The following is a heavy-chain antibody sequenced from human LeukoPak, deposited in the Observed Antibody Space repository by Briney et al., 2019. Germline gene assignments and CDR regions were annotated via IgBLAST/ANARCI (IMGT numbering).Heavy chain of an antibody. D-gene: IGHD2-15*01. J-gene: IGHJ5*02. CDR2: INHSGST. CDR3: ARGSGYSGFDP. CDR1: GGSFSGYY. V-gene: IGHV4-34*01. Sequence: PSETLSLTCAVYGGSFSGYYWSWIRQPPGKGLEWIGEINHSGSTNYNPSLKSRVTISVDTSKNRFSLKLSSVTAADTAVYYCARGSGYSGFDPWGQGTLVTVSS.